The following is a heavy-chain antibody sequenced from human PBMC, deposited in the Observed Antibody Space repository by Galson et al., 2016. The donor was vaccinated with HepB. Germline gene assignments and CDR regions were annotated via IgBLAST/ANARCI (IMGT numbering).Heavy chain of an antibody. D-gene: IGHD3-9*01. CDR3: ARGSEILTGYYAY. J-gene: IGHJ4*02. V-gene: IGHV1-69*01. CDR1: GGTFNTYA. Sequence: SVKVSCKASGGTFNTYAISWVRQAPGQGLEWMGGIIPMLGTATYAQKFQGRVTITADESTSTAYMDLSSLRSEDTVLYYCARGSEILTGYYAYWGQGTLITVSS. CDR2: IIPMLGTA.